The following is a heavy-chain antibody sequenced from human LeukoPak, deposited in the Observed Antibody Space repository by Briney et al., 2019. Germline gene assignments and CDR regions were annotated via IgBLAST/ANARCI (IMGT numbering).Heavy chain of an antibody. D-gene: IGHD3-22*01. Sequence: ASVKVSCKTSGGTFSSYAISWVRQAPGQGLEWMGRINPNSGGTNYAQKFQGRVTMTRDTSISTVYMELSRLRSDDTAVYYCARVGYYESSGYYEYWGQGTLVTVSS. CDR2: INPNSGGT. CDR3: ARVGYYESSGYYEY. V-gene: IGHV1-2*06. CDR1: GGTFSSYA. J-gene: IGHJ4*02.